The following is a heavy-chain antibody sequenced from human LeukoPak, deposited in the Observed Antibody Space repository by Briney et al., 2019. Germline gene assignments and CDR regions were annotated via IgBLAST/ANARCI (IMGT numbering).Heavy chain of an antibody. CDR1: GYTFTDYY. CDR3: ARACRDGYNCPGRYYFDY. J-gene: IGHJ4*02. Sequence: GASVKVSCKASGYTFTDYYIHWVRQAPGQGLEWMGRIIPIFGTANYAQKFQGRVTITTDESTSTAYMELSSLRSEDTAVYYCARACRDGYNCPGRYYFDYWGQGTLVTVSS. D-gene: IGHD5-24*01. V-gene: IGHV1-69*05. CDR2: IIPIFGTA.